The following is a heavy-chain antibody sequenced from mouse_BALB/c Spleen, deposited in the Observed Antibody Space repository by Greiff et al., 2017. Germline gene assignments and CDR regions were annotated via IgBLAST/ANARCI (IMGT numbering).Heavy chain of an antibody. CDR1: GFTFSSFG. CDR2: ISSGSSTI. D-gene: IGHD2-1*01. CDR3: ARSDYGNYGVYYAMDD. V-gene: IGHV5-17*02. J-gene: IGHJ4*01. Sequence: EVQRVESGGGLVQPGGSRKLSCAASGFTFSSFGMHWVRQAPEKGLEWVAYISSGSSTIYYADTVKGRFTISRDNPKNTLFLQMTSLRSEDTAMYYCARSDYGNYGVYYAMDDWGQGTSVTVSS.